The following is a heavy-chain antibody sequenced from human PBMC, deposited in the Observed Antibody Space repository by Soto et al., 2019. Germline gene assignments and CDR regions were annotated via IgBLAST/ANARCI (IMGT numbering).Heavy chain of an antibody. CDR3: AREHPQYHYYYGMDV. V-gene: IGHV1-69*13. Sequence: GASVKVSCKASGGTFSSYAISWVRQAPGQGLEWMGGIIPIFGTANYAQKFQGRVTITADESTSTAYMELSSLRSEDTAVYYCAREHPQYHYYYGMDVWGQGTTVTVSS. CDR1: GGTFSSYA. J-gene: IGHJ6*02. CDR2: IIPIFGTA.